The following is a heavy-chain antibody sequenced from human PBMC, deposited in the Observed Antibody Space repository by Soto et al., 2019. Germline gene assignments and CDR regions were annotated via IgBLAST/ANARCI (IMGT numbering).Heavy chain of an antibody. CDR3: AKARGQAGPIDY. CDR1: GFTFSSYA. CDR2: VSGSGGST. V-gene: IGHV3-23*01. Sequence: GGSLRLSCAASGFTFSSYAMSWVRQAPGKGLEWVSAVSGSGGSTYYEHSVEGRFTISRDNSKNTLSLQMTSLSAEDTAVYYCAKARGQAGPIDYWGQGTLVTVSS. J-gene: IGHJ4*02.